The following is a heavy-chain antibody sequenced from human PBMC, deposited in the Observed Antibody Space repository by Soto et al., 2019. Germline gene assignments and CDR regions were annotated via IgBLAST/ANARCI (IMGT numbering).Heavy chain of an antibody. D-gene: IGHD3-22*01. V-gene: IGHV3-7*03. CDR3: ARVTHDSSGQPTYYYYYGMDV. CDR1: GFTFSSYW. J-gene: IGHJ6*02. CDR2: IKQDGSEK. Sequence: PGGSLRLSCAASGFTFSSYWMSWVRQAPGKGLEWVANIKQDGSEKYYVDSVKGRFTISRDNAKNSLYLQMNSLRAEDTAVYYCARVTHDSSGQPTYYYYYGMDVWGQGTTVTVSS.